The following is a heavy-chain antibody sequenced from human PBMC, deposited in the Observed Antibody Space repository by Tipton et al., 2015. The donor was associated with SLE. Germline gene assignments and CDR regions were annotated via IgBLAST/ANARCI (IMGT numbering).Heavy chain of an antibody. J-gene: IGHJ5*02. D-gene: IGHD2-2*01. CDR2: IYHSGGT. CDR1: GYSISSGYY. Sequence: TLSLTCTVSGYSISSGYYWGWIRQPPGKGLEWIGSIYHSGGTYYNPSLKSRVTISVDTSKNQFSLKLSSVTAADTAVYYCAREGIVVVPAAMVWFDPWGQGTLVTVSS. V-gene: IGHV4-38-2*02. CDR3: AREGIVVVPAAMVWFDP.